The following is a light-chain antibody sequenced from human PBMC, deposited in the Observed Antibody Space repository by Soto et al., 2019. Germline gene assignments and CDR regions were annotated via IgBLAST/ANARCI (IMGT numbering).Light chain of an antibody. Sequence: QSVLTQPASVSGSPGQSITISCTGTSSDVGGYKYVSWYQQHPGEAPKLMIYDVSKRPSGVSNRFSGSKSGNTASLTISGLQAEDEADYYCSSYTSSSTRVFGTGTKLTVL. CDR2: DVS. J-gene: IGLJ1*01. V-gene: IGLV2-14*01. CDR3: SSYTSSSTRV. CDR1: SSDVGGYKY.